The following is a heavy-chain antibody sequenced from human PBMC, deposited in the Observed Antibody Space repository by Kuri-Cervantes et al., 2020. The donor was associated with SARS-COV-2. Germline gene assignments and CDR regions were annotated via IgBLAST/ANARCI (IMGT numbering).Heavy chain of an antibody. Sequence: GGSLRLSCAASGFTFSSYSMNWVRQAPGKGLEWVSYISSSSSTIYYADSVKGRFTISRDNAKNSLYPQMNSLRAEDTAVYYCARLTGYSSGWYWASWWFDPWGQGTLVTVSS. CDR2: ISSSSSTI. CDR3: ARLTGYSSGWYWASWWFDP. D-gene: IGHD6-19*01. CDR1: GFTFSSYS. J-gene: IGHJ5*02. V-gene: IGHV3-48*01.